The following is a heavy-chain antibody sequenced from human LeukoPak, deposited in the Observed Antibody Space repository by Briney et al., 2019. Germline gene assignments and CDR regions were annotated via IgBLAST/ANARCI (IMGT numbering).Heavy chain of an antibody. CDR1: GGSFSGYY. D-gene: IGHD3-22*01. V-gene: IGHV4-34*01. CDR2: INHSGST. Sequence: SETLSLTCAVYGGSFSGYYWSWIRQPPGKGLEWIGEINHSGSTNYNPSLKSRVTISVDTSKNQFSLKLSSVTAADTAAYYCARRPGYYYDSSGYYPKAMDVWGKGTTVTVSS. CDR3: ARRPGYYYDSSGYYPKAMDV. J-gene: IGHJ6*03.